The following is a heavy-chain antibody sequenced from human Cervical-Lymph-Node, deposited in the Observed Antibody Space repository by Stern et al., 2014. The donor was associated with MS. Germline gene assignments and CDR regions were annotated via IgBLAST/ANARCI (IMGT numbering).Heavy chain of an antibody. CDR3: ARDMVDADKWFDP. V-gene: IGHV1-46*01. CDR1: GYTFTHYH. J-gene: IGHJ5*02. Sequence: VQLVESGAEVKKPGASVNVSCKASGYTFTHYHIHWVRQAPGQGLEWMAMINPSGGSTTYGQKFHGRLTVTRDTSTSTVYMELRNLRSDDTALYYCARDMVDADKWFDPWGQGTLVTVSS. D-gene: IGHD2-15*01. CDR2: INPSGGST.